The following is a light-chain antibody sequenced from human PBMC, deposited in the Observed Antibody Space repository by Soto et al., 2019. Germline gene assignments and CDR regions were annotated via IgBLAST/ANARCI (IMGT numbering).Light chain of an antibody. CDR1: RSISNY. CDR2: AAS. Sequence: DFQMTQSPSSLSASVGDRVTITCRSSRSISNYLSWYQQKPGKAPKLLIFAASTLRSGVSSRFSGSGSGTDFTLTITSLQPEDFTAYYCQQSYNTPWTFGQGTKVDIK. J-gene: IGKJ1*01. CDR3: QQSYNTPWT. V-gene: IGKV1-39*01.